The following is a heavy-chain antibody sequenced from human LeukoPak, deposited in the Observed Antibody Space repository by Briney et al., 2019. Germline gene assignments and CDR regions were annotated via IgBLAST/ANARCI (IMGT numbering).Heavy chain of an antibody. D-gene: IGHD5-18*01. J-gene: IGHJ4*02. Sequence: GGSLRLSCAASGFTFSNYAVSWVRQAPGKGLEWVSAISGSGTSTYYADSVKGRFIVSRDNSKSTLYLQMNSLRAEDTAVYYCAKDTAMVANYFDYWGQGTLVTASS. CDR2: ISGSGTST. CDR1: GFTFSNYA. CDR3: AKDTAMVANYFDY. V-gene: IGHV3-23*01.